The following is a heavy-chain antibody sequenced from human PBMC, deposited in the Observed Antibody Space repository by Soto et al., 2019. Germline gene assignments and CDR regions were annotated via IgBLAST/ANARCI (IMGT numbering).Heavy chain of an antibody. CDR1: GFSFSSYP. J-gene: IGHJ5*02. Sequence: EVQLLESGGDLIQPGGPLRLSCAASGFSFSSYPMSWVRQAPGKGLEWVAAMSGVGISTHYADSVRGRFTISRDNSKNTLYLQMSSLRAEDTALYYCAKDHLTSGGTFWFDPRGQGTLVTVSS. CDR2: MSGVGIST. CDR3: AKDHLTSGGTFWFDP. V-gene: IGHV3-23*01. D-gene: IGHD6-13*01.